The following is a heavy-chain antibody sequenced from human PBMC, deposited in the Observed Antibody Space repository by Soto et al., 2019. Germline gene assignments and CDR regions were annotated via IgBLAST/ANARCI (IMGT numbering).Heavy chain of an antibody. V-gene: IGHV1-18*01. CDR2: ISAYNGNT. J-gene: IGHJ5*02. Sequence: GASVKVSCKASGYTFASYGISWVRQAPGQGLEWMGWISAYNGNTNYAQKLQGRVTMTTDTSTSTAYMELRSLRSDDTAVYYCARESGQLERSGGFHPWGQGSTVNVSS. CDR1: GYTFASYG. CDR3: ARESGQLERSGGFHP. D-gene: IGHD6-6*01.